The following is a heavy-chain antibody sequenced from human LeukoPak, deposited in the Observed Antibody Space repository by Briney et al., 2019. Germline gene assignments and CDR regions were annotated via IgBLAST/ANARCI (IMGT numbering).Heavy chain of an antibody. CDR1: GFIFGSYA. CDR2: ISYDGSNK. D-gene: IGHD6-13*01. Sequence: GGSLRLSCAASGFIFGSYAMHWVRQAPGKGLEWVAVISYDGSNKYYADSVKGRFTISRDNAKKSLYLQMNRLRADDTAVYHCARVRSAAAGPLDYWGQGTLVTVSS. V-gene: IGHV3-30*04. J-gene: IGHJ4*02. CDR3: ARVRSAAAGPLDY.